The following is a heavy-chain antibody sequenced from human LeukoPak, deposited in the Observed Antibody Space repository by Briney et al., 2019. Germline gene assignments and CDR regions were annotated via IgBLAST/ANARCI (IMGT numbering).Heavy chain of an antibody. CDR2: VNPSSISA. Sequence: GASVKVSCKASGYTVTSYYMHWVRQAPGQGLEWMGIVNPSSISASYAQKFQGRVTMTRDTSTSTVSMELSSLRSDDTAVYYCARDARGAAAADDAFDLWGQGTVVTVSS. CDR1: GYTVTSYY. V-gene: IGHV1-46*01. J-gene: IGHJ3*01. D-gene: IGHD6-13*01. CDR3: ARDARGAAAADDAFDL.